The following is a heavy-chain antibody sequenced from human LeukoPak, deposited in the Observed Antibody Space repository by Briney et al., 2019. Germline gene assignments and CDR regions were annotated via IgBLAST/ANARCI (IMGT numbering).Heavy chain of an antibody. J-gene: IGHJ4*02. CDR3: ARVPRWAYYYDSSGYYFDY. CDR2: ISAYNGKT. Sequence: ASVKVSCKASRYTFTSYGISWVRQAPGQGLEWMGWISAYNGKTNYAQKLKGRVTMTTDTSTSTAYMELRSLRSDDTAVYYCARVPRWAYYYDSSGYYFDYWGQGTLVTVSS. D-gene: IGHD3-22*01. V-gene: IGHV1-18*01. CDR1: RYTFTSYG.